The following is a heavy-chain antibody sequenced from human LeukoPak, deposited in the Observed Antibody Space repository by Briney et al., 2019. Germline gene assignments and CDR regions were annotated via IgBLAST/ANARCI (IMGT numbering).Heavy chain of an antibody. D-gene: IGHD1-20*01. J-gene: IGHJ6*02. Sequence: GGSLRLSCAASGFTPSSYGMSWVRQAPGKGLEWVSGISRNGANTYYAESVKGRFTISRDNSKNTLYLQMNSLRAEDTAVYYCAKHVTGETGARGVDVWGQGTTVTVSS. CDR1: GFTPSSYG. V-gene: IGHV3-23*01. CDR2: ISRNGANT. CDR3: AKHVTGETGARGVDV.